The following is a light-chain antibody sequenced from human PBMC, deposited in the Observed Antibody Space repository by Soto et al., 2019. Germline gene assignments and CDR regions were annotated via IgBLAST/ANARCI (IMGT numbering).Light chain of an antibody. CDR2: GAS. J-gene: IGKJ1*01. CDR1: QSVGSN. CDR3: QQYNTWPPT. Sequence: EVLMTQSPSTLSVSPGERATLSCRASQSVGSNLAWYQQKPGQAPRLLIYGASTRATGIPARFSGSRSGTDFTLTISSLQSEDFAVYYCQQYNTWPPTFGQGTKVDIK. V-gene: IGKV3-15*01.